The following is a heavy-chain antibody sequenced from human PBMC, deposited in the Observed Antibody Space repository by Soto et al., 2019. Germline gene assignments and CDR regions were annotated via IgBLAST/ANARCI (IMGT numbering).Heavy chain of an antibody. V-gene: IGHV4-61*08. J-gene: IGHJ5*02. D-gene: IGHD1-1*01. Sequence: QVQLQESGPGLVKPSETLSLTCIVSGDSVNSGAHYWSWIRQSPGTALEWIGYISSIGTTTYRPPLRSRIIISSDTSRNLFSLRLTSVTAADTAIYYCARVKTRYGTYSSWFDPWGQGTLVTVSS. CDR2: ISSIGTT. CDR1: GDSVNSGAHY. CDR3: ARVKTRYGTYSSWFDP.